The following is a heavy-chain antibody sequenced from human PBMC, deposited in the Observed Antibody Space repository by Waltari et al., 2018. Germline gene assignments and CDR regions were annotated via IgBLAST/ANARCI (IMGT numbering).Heavy chain of an antibody. CDR1: GFTFGAYA. V-gene: IGHV3-49*04. J-gene: IGHJ4*02. CDR2: IRSKAYGGTT. Sequence: EVQLVESGGGLVQPGRSLRLSCTASGFTFGAYAMSWVRQAPGKGLEWVGFIRSKAYGGTTEYAASVKGRFTISRDDSKSIAYLQMNSLKTEDTAVYYCTRELRYFDWLDYWGQGTLVTVSS. D-gene: IGHD3-9*01. CDR3: TRELRYFDWLDY.